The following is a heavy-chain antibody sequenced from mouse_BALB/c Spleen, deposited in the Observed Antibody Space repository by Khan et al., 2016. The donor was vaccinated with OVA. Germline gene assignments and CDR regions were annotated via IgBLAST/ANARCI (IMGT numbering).Heavy chain of an antibody. CDR1: GFSLTSYG. V-gene: IGHV2-6*02. CDR2: IWSDGST. D-gene: IGHD1-1*02. J-gene: IGHJ4*01. CDR3: TRGGFFAMDY. Sequence: QVQLMESGPGLVAPSQSLSITCTVSGFSLTSYGVHWVRQPPGKGLEWLVVIWSDGSTNYKSALKSRLSISKDNSKSQVFLKMNRLQTDDTAMYSCTRGGFFAMDYWVQGTSVTVSS.